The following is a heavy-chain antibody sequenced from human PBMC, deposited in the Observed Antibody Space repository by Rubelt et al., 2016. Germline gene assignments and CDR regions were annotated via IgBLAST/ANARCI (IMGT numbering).Heavy chain of an antibody. CDR3: ASSSGSYYSLDY. D-gene: IGHD1-26*01. V-gene: IGHV1-18*01. CDR1: GYTFTSYG. CDR2: ISAYNGNT. Sequence: QVQLVQSGAEVKKPGASVKVSCKASGYTFTSYGISWVRQAPGQGLEWMGWISAYNGNTNYAQKFQGRVTMTRDTSISTAYMELSRLRSDDTAVYYCASSSGSYYSLDYWGQGTLVTVSS. J-gene: IGHJ4*02.